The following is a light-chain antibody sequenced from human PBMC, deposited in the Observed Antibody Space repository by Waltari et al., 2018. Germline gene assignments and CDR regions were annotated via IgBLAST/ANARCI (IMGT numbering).Light chain of an antibody. J-gene: IGLJ3*02. V-gene: IGLV4-69*01. Sequence: QLVLTQSPSVSASLGASVKLTCTLSSGHSSNVIAWHQQQPGKGPRYLMNVNNDGSHSKGDEIPDRFSGSSSGAERYLTISSLQSDDEADYYCQTGGHGTWVFGGGNKLTVL. CDR1: SGHSSNV. CDR3: QTGGHGTWV. CDR2: VNNDGSH.